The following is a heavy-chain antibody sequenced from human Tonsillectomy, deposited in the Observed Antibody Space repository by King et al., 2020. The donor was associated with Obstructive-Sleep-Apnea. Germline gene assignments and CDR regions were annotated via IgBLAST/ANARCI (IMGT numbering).Heavy chain of an antibody. CDR3: ARRMGYTSSADY. Sequence: QLVQSGAEVKKPGESLKISCKGSGYSFTSYWIGWVGQTPGKGPEWMGIIYPGASDTRYSPYFQGQVTISADKSSITAYLPWGSLKSSDTAMYYCARRMGYTSSADYWGQGTLVTVSS. D-gene: IGHD6-25*01. CDR2: IYPGASDT. CDR1: GYSFTSYW. J-gene: IGHJ4*02. V-gene: IGHV5-51*01.